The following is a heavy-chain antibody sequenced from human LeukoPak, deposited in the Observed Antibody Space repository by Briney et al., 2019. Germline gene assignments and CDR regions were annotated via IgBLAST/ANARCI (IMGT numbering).Heavy chain of an antibody. J-gene: IGHJ4*02. D-gene: IGHD6-19*01. CDR2: ISYDESSK. CDR1: GFTFSTYA. Sequence: GRSLRLSCAASGFTFSTYAMYWVRQAPGKGLEWVAVISYDESSKYFADSVKGRFTISRDNSKNTLYLLMNSLRAEDTAVYYCARGGSSGWYFYFDYWGQGTLVTVSS. V-gene: IGHV3-30-3*01. CDR3: ARGGSSGWYFYFDY.